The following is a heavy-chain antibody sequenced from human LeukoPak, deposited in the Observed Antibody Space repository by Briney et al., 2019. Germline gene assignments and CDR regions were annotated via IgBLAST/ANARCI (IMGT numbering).Heavy chain of an antibody. D-gene: IGHD5/OR15-5a*01. J-gene: IGHJ4*02. Sequence: GRSLRLSCAASGFTFISYGMHWVRQAPGKGLEWVAVIWYDGSNKYYADSVKGRFTISRDNSKNTLYLQMNSLRAEDTAVYYCARGVFPQSYFDYWGQGTLVTVSS. CDR1: GFTFISYG. CDR2: IWYDGSNK. CDR3: ARGVFPQSYFDY. V-gene: IGHV3-33*01.